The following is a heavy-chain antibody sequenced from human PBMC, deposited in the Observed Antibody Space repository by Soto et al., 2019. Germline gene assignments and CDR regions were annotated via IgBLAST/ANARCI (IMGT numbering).Heavy chain of an antibody. J-gene: IGHJ4*02. V-gene: IGHV1-18*01. CDR1: GYTFSSYG. Sequence: QVQLAQSGAEVKKPGASVTVSCKASGYTFSSYGITWVRQAPGQGLEWVGWISVHNGYTKYATELQGRVTMTTDTSTSTAYMELRSLRSDDTAVYFCARLEHNFGPHDYWGQGTLVTVTS. CDR3: ARLEHNFGPHDY. D-gene: IGHD1-1*01. CDR2: ISVHNGYT.